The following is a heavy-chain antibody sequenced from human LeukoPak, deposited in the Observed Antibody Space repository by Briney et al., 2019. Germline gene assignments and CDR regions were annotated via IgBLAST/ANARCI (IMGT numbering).Heavy chain of an antibody. CDR2: ISVSGDTI. CDR1: GFPFSAYE. J-gene: IGHJ4*02. CDR3: ARGSRDYYGSGSYNTDY. V-gene: IGHV3-48*03. Sequence: PGGSLRLSCAASGFPFSAYEMNWVRQAPGKGLEWVSYISVSGDTIYYADSVKGRFTISRDNAKNSLYLQMNSLRAEDTAVYYCARGSRDYYGSGSYNTDYWGQGTLVTVSS. D-gene: IGHD3-10*01.